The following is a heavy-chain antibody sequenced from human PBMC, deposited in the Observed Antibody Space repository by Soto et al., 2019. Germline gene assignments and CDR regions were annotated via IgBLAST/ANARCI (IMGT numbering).Heavy chain of an antibody. CDR3: AKDLLRYYGSGSANYGMDV. D-gene: IGHD3-10*01. J-gene: IGHJ6*02. Sequence: PGGSLRLSCAASGFTFSSYAMSWVRQAPGKGLEWVSAISGSGGSTYYADSVKGRFTISRDNSKNTLYPQMNSLRAEDTAVYYCAKDLLRYYGSGSANYGMDVWGQGTTVTVSS. CDR1: GFTFSSYA. CDR2: ISGSGGST. V-gene: IGHV3-23*01.